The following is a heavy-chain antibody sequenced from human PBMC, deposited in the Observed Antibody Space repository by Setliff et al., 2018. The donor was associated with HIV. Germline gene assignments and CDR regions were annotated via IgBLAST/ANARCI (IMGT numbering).Heavy chain of an antibody. CDR2: RKQDGSDK. D-gene: IGHD4-4*01. CDR3: ARFRLYHYSNKVDY. J-gene: IGHJ4*02. Sequence: GSLRLSCAASGFAFSGHQMSWVSQAPGKGLEWVAKRKQDGSDKCYVDSVKGRVTISRDNAKNSLYLQMNSLRAEDTAVYYCARFRLYHYSNKVDYWGQGTLVTVSS. CDR1: GFAFSGHQ. V-gene: IGHV3-7*01.